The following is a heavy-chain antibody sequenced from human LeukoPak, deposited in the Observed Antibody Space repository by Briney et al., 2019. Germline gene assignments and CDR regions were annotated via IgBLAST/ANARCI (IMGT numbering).Heavy chain of an antibody. V-gene: IGHV4-34*01. CDR1: DGSFSGYY. Sequence: SPSETLSLTCAVYDGSFSGYYCSWIRQPPGKGLEWIGEINHSGSANYNPSLKSRVTILLDTSKNQFSLNLSSVTAADTAVYYCARRPRGVIIKTWFDSWGQGTLVTVSS. CDR3: ARRPRGVIIKTWFDS. CDR2: INHSGSA. D-gene: IGHD3-10*01. J-gene: IGHJ5*01.